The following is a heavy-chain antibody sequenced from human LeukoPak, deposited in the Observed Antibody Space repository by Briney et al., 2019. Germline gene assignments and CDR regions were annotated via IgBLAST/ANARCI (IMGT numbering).Heavy chain of an antibody. CDR2: ISWNSGSR. Sequence: PGGSLRLSCAASGFTFDDYAMHWVRQAPGKGLEWVSGISWNSGSRGYADSVKGRFTISRDNAKNSLYLQMNSLRAEDTALYYCAKDISAYYGSGSYRDYYYYGMDVWGQGTTVTVSS. J-gene: IGHJ6*02. CDR1: GFTFDDYA. D-gene: IGHD3-10*01. CDR3: AKDISAYYGSGSYRDYYYYGMDV. V-gene: IGHV3-9*01.